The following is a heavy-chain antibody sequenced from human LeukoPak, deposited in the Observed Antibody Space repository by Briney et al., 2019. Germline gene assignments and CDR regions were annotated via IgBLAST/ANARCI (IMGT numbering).Heavy chain of an antibody. D-gene: IGHD3-22*01. CDR2: INHSGST. CDR3: ARDQYDSSGYYSY. J-gene: IGHJ4*02. V-gene: IGHV4-34*01. CDR1: GFTFSSYA. Sequence: GSLRLSCAASGFTFSSYAMSWIRQPPGKGLEWIGEINHSGSTNYNPSLKSRVTISVDTSKNQFSLKLSSVTAADTAVYYCARDQYDSSGYYSYWGQGTLVTVSS.